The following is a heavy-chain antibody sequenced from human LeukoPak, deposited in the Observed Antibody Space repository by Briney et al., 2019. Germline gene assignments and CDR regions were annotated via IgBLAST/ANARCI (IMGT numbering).Heavy chain of an antibody. CDR3: AKRRGVLSAEDFDY. Sequence: GSLILSCAASGFTFISYAMSWVRQAPGKGLEWVSAISGSGGSTYYADSVKGRFTISRDNSKNTLYLQMNSLRAEDTAVYYCAKRRGVLSAEDFDYWGQGTLVTVSS. CDR1: GFTFISYA. D-gene: IGHD3-10*01. J-gene: IGHJ4*02. CDR2: ISGSGGST. V-gene: IGHV3-23*01.